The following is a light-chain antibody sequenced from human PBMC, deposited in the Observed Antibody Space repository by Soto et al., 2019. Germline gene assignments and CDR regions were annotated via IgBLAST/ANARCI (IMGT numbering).Light chain of an antibody. J-gene: IGLJ7*01. CDR1: SSNMGSNY. CDR3: AAWDDSLSGPV. CDR2: SNN. Sequence: QSVLTQPPSASGTPGQRVTISCSGSSSNMGSNYVYWYQQLPGTAPKLLIYSNNQRPSGVPDRFSGSKSGTSASLAISGLRSEDEADYYCAAWDDSLSGPVFGGGTQLTVL. V-gene: IGLV1-47*02.